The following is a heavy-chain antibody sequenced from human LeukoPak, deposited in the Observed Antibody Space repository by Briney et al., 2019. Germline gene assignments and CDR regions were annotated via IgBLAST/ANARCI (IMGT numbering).Heavy chain of an antibody. V-gene: IGHV3-9*01. D-gene: IGHD5-12*01. CDR1: GFTFDDYA. CDR2: ISWNSGSI. Sequence: RAGGSLRLSCAASGFTFDDYAMHWVRQAPGKGLEWVSGISWNSGSIGYADSVKGRFTISRDNAKNSLYLQMNSLRAEDTALYYCAKDSSGYDWNWFDPWGQGTLVTVSS. CDR3: AKDSSGYDWNWFDP. J-gene: IGHJ5*02.